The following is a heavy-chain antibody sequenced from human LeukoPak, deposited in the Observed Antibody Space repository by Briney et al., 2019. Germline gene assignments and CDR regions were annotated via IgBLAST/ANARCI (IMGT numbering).Heavy chain of an antibody. D-gene: IGHD3-9*01. CDR3: ASSYYDILTGYYLDAFDI. V-gene: IGHV1-69*06. CDR1: GGTFSSYA. CDR2: IIPIFGTA. J-gene: IGHJ3*02. Sequence: VASVKVSCKASGGTFSSYAISWVRQAPGQGLEWMGGIIPIFGTANYAQKFQGRVTITADKSTSTAYMELSSLRSEDTAVYYCASSYYDILTGYYLDAFDIWGQGTTVTVSS.